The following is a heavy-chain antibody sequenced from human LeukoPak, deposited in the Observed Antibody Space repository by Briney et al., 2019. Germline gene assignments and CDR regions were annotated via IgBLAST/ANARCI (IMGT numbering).Heavy chain of an antibody. CDR3: AGSSSWFDY. V-gene: IGHV3-11*01. J-gene: IGHJ5*01. CDR1: GLAFSDSL. D-gene: IGHD6-13*01. CDR2: ISSRGGPT. Sequence: GGSLRLSCAASGLAFSDSLMSWIRQAPGKGLEWLSFISSRGGPTVYADSVKGRFTISRDNAKNSLYLQMNSLRVEDTAVYYCAGSSSWFDYWGRGTLVTVSS.